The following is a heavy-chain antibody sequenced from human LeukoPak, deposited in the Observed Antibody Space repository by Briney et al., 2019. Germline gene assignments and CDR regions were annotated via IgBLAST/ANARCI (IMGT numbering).Heavy chain of an antibody. V-gene: IGHV3-15*01. D-gene: IGHD6-13*01. CDR3: TTPIAAAGALDY. Sequence: GGSLRLSCAASGFTFSDAWMSWVRQAPGKGLEWVGRIKSKTDGGTTDYAAPVKGRFTISRDDSKNTLYLQMNSLKTEDTAVYYCTTPIAAAGALDYWGQGTLVTVSS. CDR2: IKSKTDGGTT. J-gene: IGHJ4*02. CDR1: GFTFSDAW.